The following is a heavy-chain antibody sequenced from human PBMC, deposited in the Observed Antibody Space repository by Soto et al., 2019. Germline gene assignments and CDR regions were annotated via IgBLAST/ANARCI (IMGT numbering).Heavy chain of an antibody. J-gene: IGHJ6*02. V-gene: IGHV3-33*01. CDR2: IWHDGRKS. CDR3: ARDWRILGMDV. CDR1: RFTFSNFG. Sequence: GGSLRLSCVASRFTFSNFGMHWVRQAPGKGLEWVAGIWHDGRKSIYADSMKGRFTISRDNAKNSLYLQMNSLRAEDTAVYYCARDWRILGMDVWGQGTTVTVSS.